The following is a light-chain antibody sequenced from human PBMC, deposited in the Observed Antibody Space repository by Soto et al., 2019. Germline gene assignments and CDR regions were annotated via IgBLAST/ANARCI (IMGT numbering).Light chain of an antibody. CDR3: QQYNKWPLT. Sequence: EIMMTQSPGTLSASPGERATLSCRASQSVSSNLAWYQQKPGQAPRLLIYAVSTRATGIPARFSGSGSGTEFPLTIRSLQSEDFAVYYCQQYNKWPLTFGQGTKVEIK. V-gene: IGKV3-15*01. CDR1: QSVSSN. CDR2: AVS. J-gene: IGKJ1*01.